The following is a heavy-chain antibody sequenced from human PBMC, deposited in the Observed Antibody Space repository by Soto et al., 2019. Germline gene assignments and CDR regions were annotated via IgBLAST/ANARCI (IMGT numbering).Heavy chain of an antibody. CDR2: ISGSGGST. CDR1: GFTFSSYA. J-gene: IGHJ6*02. D-gene: IGHD3-16*02. V-gene: IGHV3-23*01. CDR3: AKEVGELSYYYYGMDV. Sequence: GGSLRLSCAASGFTFSSYAMSWVRQAPGKGLEWVSAISGSGGSTYYADSVKGRFTISRDNSKNTLYLQMNSLRAEDTAVYYCAKEVGELSYYYYGMDVWGQGTTVTVSS.